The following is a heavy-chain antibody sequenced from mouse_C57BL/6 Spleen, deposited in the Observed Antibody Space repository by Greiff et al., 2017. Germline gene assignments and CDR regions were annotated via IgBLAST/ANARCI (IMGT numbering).Heavy chain of an antibody. V-gene: IGHV2-2*01. J-gene: IGHJ4*01. CDR2: IWSGGST. CDR3: ARKALYYGNYGDYYYAMDY. CDR1: GFSLTSYG. Sequence: QVQLQQSGPGLVQPSQSLSITCTVSGFSLTSYGVHWVRQSPGTGLEWLGVIWSGGSTDYTAAFISRLSLSKDNSKSQVFFKMNRLLADDTSIYYCARKALYYGNYGDYYYAMDYWGQGTSVTVSS. D-gene: IGHD2-1*01.